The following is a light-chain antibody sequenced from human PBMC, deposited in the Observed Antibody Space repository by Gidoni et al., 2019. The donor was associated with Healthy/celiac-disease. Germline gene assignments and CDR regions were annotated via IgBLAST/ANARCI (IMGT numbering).Light chain of an antibody. V-gene: IGKV3-20*01. CDR3: QQYGSSPLT. CDR1: QSVSSSY. J-gene: IGKJ4*01. CDR2: GAS. Sequence: EIVCTQSPGTLSLSPGERATLSCRASQSVSSSYLAWYQQKPGQAPRLLIYGASSRATGIPDRFSGSGSGTDFTLTISRLEPDDFAVYYCQQYGSSPLTFGGGTKVEIK.